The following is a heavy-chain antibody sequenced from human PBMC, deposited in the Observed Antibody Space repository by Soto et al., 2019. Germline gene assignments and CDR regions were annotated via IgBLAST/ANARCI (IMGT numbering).Heavy chain of an antibody. D-gene: IGHD6-13*01. V-gene: IGHV1-2*02. CDR3: ARLPLAAASTSGYYYYYGMDV. CDR1: GYTFTGYY. J-gene: IGHJ6*02. CDR2: INPNSGGT. Sequence: ASVKVSCKASGYTFTGYYMHWVRQAPGQGLEWMGWINPNSGGTNYAQKFQGRVTMTRDTSISTAYMELSRLRSDDTAVYYCARLPLAAASTSGYYYYYGMDVSGQGTTVTVSS.